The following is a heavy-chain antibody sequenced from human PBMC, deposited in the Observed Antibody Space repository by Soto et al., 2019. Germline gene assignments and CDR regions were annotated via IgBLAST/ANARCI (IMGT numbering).Heavy chain of an antibody. CDR1: GYTFTSYG. Sequence: QVQLVQSGAEVKKPGASVKVSCKASGYTFTSYGISWVRQAPGQGLEWMGWISAYNGNTNYAQKLQGRVTMTTDTSXXTAYMGRRSLRSDDTAVYYCARDVGYYESSGYWDYWGQGTLVTVSS. CDR2: ISAYNGNT. CDR3: ARDVGYYESSGYWDY. V-gene: IGHV1-18*01. D-gene: IGHD3-22*01. J-gene: IGHJ4*02.